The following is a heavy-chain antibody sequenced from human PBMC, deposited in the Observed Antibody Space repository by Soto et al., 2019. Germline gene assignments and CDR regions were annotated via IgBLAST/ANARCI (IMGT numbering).Heavy chain of an antibody. CDR2: IYYSGST. D-gene: IGHD3-22*01. J-gene: IGHJ4*02. CDR1: GGSISSGGYY. V-gene: IGHV4-31*03. CDR3: ASYGDYYDSNGYVDY. Sequence: SETTSLTCTVSGGSISSGGYYWSWIRQHPGKGLEWIGYIYYSGSTYYNPSLKSRVTISVDTSKNQFSLKLSSVTAADTAVYYCASYGDYYDSNGYVDYWGQGTLVTVSS.